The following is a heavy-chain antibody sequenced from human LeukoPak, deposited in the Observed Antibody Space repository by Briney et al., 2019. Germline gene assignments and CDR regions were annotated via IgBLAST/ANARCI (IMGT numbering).Heavy chain of an antibody. CDR2: IISQGSST. V-gene: IGHV3-64*01. Sequence: PGGSLRLSCAASGFSFSSYTMHWVRQAPGKGLEYVAAIISQGSSTQYTNSVRGRFTIARDNSKNTLYLQMGSLRAEDMAVYYCARVKMGATVSDYYYYYMDVWGKGTAVTVSS. D-gene: IGHD1-26*01. J-gene: IGHJ6*03. CDR3: ARVKMGATVSDYYYYYMDV. CDR1: GFSFSSYT.